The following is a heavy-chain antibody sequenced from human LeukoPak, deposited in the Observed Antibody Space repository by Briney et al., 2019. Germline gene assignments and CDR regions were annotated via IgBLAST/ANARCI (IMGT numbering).Heavy chain of an antibody. V-gene: IGHV3-74*01. Sequence: GVLLRLSFAASRFTLSSYWMNWDRQAKGKGQVWESDTNIDGSTKNYADAAKVRFTIPRDNAKNTLYLQMNSLRAEDTTVYYCARGTGYGVFDYWGQGTLVTVSS. CDR3: ARGTGYGVFDY. CDR1: RFTLSSYW. J-gene: IGHJ4*02. CDR2: TNIDGSTK. D-gene: IGHD1-14*01.